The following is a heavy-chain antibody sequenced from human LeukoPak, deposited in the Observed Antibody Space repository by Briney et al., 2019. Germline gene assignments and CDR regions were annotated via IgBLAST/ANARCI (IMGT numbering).Heavy chain of an antibody. CDR1: GGSISSGDYY. CDR3: ARAGEVDWNPFYY. D-gene: IGHD1-1*01. CDR2: IHYSGST. V-gene: IGHV4-61*08. J-gene: IGHJ4*02. Sequence: KTSETLSLTCTVSGGSISSGDYYWSWIRQPPGKGLEWIGYIHYSGSTNYNPSLKSRVTISVDTSKNQFSLKLSSVTATGTAVYYCARAGEVDWNPFYYWGQGTLVTISS.